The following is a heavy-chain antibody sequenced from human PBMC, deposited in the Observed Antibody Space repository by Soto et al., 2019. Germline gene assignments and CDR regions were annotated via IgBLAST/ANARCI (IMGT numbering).Heavy chain of an antibody. CDR3: AHRPNYGWFHY. Sequence: QITLKESGPTLVKPTQTLTLTCTFSGFSLSTSGVGVGWISQPPGKALEWLALIYWDDDKRYSPSLTSRLTITKDTSKNQVVLTMTNMDPVDTATYYCAHRPNYGWFHYWGQGTLVTVSS. CDR2: IYWDDDK. V-gene: IGHV2-5*02. J-gene: IGHJ4*02. D-gene: IGHD3-10*01. CDR1: GFSLSTSGVG.